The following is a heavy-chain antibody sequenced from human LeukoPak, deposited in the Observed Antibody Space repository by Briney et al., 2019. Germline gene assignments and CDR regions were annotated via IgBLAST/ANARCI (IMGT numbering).Heavy chain of an antibody. CDR1: GYSISSGDY. Sequence: SETLSLTCTVSGYSISSGDYWGWIRQPPGKGLEWIGNIFHSGSTYYSPSLKSRVTISVDTSKNQFSLKLSSVTAADTAVYYCARVAYCSGGSCQSGAFDIWGQGSMVTVSS. D-gene: IGHD2-15*01. V-gene: IGHV4-38-2*02. CDR3: ARVAYCSGGSCQSGAFDI. CDR2: IFHSGST. J-gene: IGHJ3*02.